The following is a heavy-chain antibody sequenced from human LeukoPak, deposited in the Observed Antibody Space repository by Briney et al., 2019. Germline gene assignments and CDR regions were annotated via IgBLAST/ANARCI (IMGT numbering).Heavy chain of an antibody. CDR2: FSSGDTNI. CDR1: GFNFSDYY. D-gene: IGHD3-22*01. Sequence: GGSLSLSCAASGFNFSDYYMSWVRQAPGRGLEWISFFSSGDTNIKYADSVKGRFTISRDNAKHSLYLQMSSLRAEDTAVYFCAREIHSTGYYYGGRYMDVWGEGPTVTVSS. CDR3: AREIHSTGYYYGGRYMDV. J-gene: IGHJ6*03. V-gene: IGHV3-11*04.